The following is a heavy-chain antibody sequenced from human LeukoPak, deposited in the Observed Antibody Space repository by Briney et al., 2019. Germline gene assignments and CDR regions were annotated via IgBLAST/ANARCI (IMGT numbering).Heavy chain of an antibody. J-gene: IGHJ4*02. V-gene: IGHV3-23*01. D-gene: IGHD1-26*01. Sequence: GGSLRLSCAASGFTFSSYAMSWVRQAPGKGLEWVSAISGSGGRIYYGASVKGRFTVSRDNSKNTLNLQMNSLRAEDTAVYYCATSKYSGSYWGQGTLVTVSS. CDR2: ISGSGGRI. CDR3: ATSKYSGSY. CDR1: GFTFSSYA.